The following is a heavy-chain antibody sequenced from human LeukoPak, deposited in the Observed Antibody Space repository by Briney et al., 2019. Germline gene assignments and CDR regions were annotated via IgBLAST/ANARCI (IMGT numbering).Heavy chain of an antibody. CDR2: INWNGGST. D-gene: IGHD2-2*01. CDR1: GFTFDDYG. CDR3: ARAGGGYQLLLNAFDI. V-gene: IGHV3-20*04. Sequence: GGSLRLSCAASGFTFDDYGMSWVRQAPGKGLEWVSGINWNGGSTGYADSVEGRFTISRDNAKNSLYLQMNSLRAEDTALYYCARAGGGYQLLLNAFDIWGQGTMVTVSS. J-gene: IGHJ3*02.